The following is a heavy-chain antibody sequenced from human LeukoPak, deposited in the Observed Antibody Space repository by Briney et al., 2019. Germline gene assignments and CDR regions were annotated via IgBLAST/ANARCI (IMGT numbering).Heavy chain of an antibody. CDR1: GGTFSSYA. CDR2: IIPILGIA. V-gene: IGHV1-69*04. CDR3: ARDNPRDAFDI. J-gene: IGHJ3*02. Sequence: EASVKVSCKASGGTFSSYAISWVRQAPGQGLEWMGRIIPILGIANYAQKFQGRVTITADKSTSTACMELSSLRSEDTAVYYCARDNPRDAFDIWGQGTMVTVSS.